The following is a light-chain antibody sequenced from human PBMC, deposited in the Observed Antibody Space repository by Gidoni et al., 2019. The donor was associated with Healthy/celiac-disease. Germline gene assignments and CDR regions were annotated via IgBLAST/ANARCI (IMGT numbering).Light chain of an antibody. CDR2: AAS. V-gene: IGKV1-39*01. Sequence: DIQMTQSPSSLSASVGDRVTINCRASQSISSYLNWYQQKPGKAPKLLIYAASSFQSGVPSRFIGSGSWKYFTLTILSLQTEDFATYYCQQSYSTLFTFXPXTKVDIK. J-gene: IGKJ3*01. CDR3: QQSYSTLFT. CDR1: QSISSY.